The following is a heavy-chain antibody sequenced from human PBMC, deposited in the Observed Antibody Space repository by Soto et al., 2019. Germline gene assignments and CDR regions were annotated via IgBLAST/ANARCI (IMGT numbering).Heavy chain of an antibody. CDR2: IYYSGST. J-gene: IGHJ4*02. D-gene: IGHD2-15*01. Sequence: QVQLQESGPGLVKPSQTLSLTCTVSGGSISSGGYYWSWIRQHPGKGLEWIGYIYYSGSTYYNPSLKRRVTISVGPAKNQFSLKLSSGTAGGTAVDYCSRTPDHWGQGTLVTVSS. CDR1: GGSISSGGYY. V-gene: IGHV4-31*03. CDR3: SRTPDH.